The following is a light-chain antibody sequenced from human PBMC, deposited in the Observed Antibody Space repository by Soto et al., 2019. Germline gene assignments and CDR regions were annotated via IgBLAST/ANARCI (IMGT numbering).Light chain of an antibody. V-gene: IGKV1-33*01. CDR2: DAS. CDR1: QDISNY. Sequence: DIQMTQSPSSLSASVGDRVTITCQASQDISNYLNWYQQKPGKAPKLLIYDASNLETGVPSRFSGSGSGTDFTFTISSLRPEDIATYYCQQYDNLPTLTFGGGTKVDIK. CDR3: QQYDNLPTLT. J-gene: IGKJ4*01.